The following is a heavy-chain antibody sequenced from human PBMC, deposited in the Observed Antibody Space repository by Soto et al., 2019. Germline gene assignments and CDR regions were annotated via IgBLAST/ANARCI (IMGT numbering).Heavy chain of an antibody. CDR1: GYTFTSYP. CDR2: INVGSSNT. Sequence: ASVKVSCTASGYTFTSYPMHWVRQAPGQRLEWMGWINVGSSNTKYSQKFQGRVTISRDTSASTAYMELSSLRSEDTSVYYCARARYFYDSSGLDYWGQGALVTVS. D-gene: IGHD3-22*01. V-gene: IGHV1-3*01. J-gene: IGHJ4*02. CDR3: ARARYFYDSSGLDY.